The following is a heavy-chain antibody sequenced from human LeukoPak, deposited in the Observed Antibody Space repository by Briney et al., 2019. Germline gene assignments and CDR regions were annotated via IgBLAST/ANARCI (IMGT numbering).Heavy chain of an antibody. Sequence: GGSLRLSCAASGFSFDKYAMSWVRQAPGKGLQWVSSISGSGGSTFYAESVKGRFIVSRDNSKNTLYLQMNSLRVEDTAVYFCATEGWGQGTLVTVSS. CDR1: GFSFDKYA. V-gene: IGHV3-23*01. CDR3: ATEG. CDR2: ISGSGGST. J-gene: IGHJ4*02.